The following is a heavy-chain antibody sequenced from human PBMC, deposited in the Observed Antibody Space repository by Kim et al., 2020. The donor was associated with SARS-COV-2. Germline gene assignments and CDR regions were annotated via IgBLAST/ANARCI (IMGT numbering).Heavy chain of an antibody. CDR3: ARHTSEHYYGSGLIDY. D-gene: IGHD3-10*01. V-gene: IGHV4-39*01. Sequence: SETLSLTCAVSGDSISSTTHYWAWIRQPPGKGLEWIGGFHYSGPTYYDPSLKSRVTISADTSKNQFSLTLSSVTATDTAVYFCARHTSEHYYGSGLIDYWGQGTLVIVSS. CDR1: GDSISSTTHY. CDR2: FHYSGPT. J-gene: IGHJ4*02.